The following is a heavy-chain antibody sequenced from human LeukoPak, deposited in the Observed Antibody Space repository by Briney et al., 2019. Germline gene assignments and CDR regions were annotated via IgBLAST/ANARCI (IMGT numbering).Heavy chain of an antibody. D-gene: IGHD4-17*01. Sequence: KPSETLSLTCTVSGGSISSSSYYWGWIRQPPGKGLEWIGSIYYSGSTYYNPSLKSRVTISVDTSKNQFSLKLSSVTAADTAVYYCARGTTVTRKNYYFDYWGQGTLVTVSS. V-gene: IGHV4-39*01. CDR1: GGSISSSSYY. J-gene: IGHJ4*02. CDR3: ARGTTVTRKNYYFDY. CDR2: IYYSGST.